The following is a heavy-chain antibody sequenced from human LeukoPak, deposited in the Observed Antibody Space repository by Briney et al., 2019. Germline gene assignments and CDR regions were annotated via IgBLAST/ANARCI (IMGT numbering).Heavy chain of an antibody. D-gene: IGHD6-13*01. J-gene: IGHJ3*02. V-gene: IGHV3-11*01. CDR2: ISSSGSTI. CDR1: GFTFSDYY. CDR3: ARDGAVSSWYAFDI. Sequence: GGSLRLSCAASGFTFSDYYMSWIRQAPGKGLEWVSYISSSGSTIYYADSVKGRFTISRDNAKNSLYLQMNSLRAEDTAVYYCARDGAVSSWYAFDIWGQGTMVTVSS.